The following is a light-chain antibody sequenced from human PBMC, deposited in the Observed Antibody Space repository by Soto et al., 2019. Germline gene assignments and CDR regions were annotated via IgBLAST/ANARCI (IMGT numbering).Light chain of an antibody. V-gene: IGLV2-14*03. CDR2: GVT. CDR1: HNDIGTYDY. Sequence: QSVLTQPTSVSGSPGQSITISCTGNHNDIGTYDYVSWYQQHPGRAPRLLIHGVTTRPSGISDRFSASKSGLTASLTISGLQPEDEADYYCSSFTYNRIYVFRHGTKATV. CDR3: SSFTYNRIYV. J-gene: IGLJ1*01.